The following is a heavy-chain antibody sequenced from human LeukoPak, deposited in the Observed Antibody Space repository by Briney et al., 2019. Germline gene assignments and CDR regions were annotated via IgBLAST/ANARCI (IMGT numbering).Heavy chain of an antibody. Sequence: PGRSLRLSCAASGFTFSTYGLHWVRQAPGKGLEWVAVISYDGNKKYYAHSVKGRFTISRDNSKNTLHLQMNSLGADDTAVYYCAKGHLDYYSGSGSSFSAFDSWGQGTLVTVSS. CDR1: GFTFSTYG. V-gene: IGHV3-30*18. CDR2: ISYDGNKK. D-gene: IGHD3-10*01. J-gene: IGHJ4*02. CDR3: AKGHLDYYSGSGSSFSAFDS.